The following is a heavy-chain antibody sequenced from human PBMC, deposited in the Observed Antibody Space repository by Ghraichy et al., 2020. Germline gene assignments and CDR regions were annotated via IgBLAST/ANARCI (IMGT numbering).Heavy chain of an antibody. J-gene: IGHJ6*02. CDR3: ARKIRGRALACYMTGCNDKVGLDV. D-gene: IGHD6-19*01. CDR1: GASISTSSFY. V-gene: IGHV4-39*02. CDR2: ISHSGSA. Sequence: SETLSLTCSVSGASISTSSFYWDWIRQPPGKGLEWIGTISHSGSADYSPSLKGRATISVDTSRNRFSLELTSVTAADTAVYFCARKIRGRALACYMTGCNDKVGLDVWGQGTTVTVSS.